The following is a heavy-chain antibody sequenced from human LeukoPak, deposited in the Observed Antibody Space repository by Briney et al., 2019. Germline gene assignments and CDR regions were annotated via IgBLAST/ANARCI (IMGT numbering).Heavy chain of an antibody. Sequence: GGSLRLSXAASGFTFSSYWMHWVRQAPGKGLVWVSRINSDGSSTSYAASVMGRFTISRDNAKNTLYLQMNSLRAEDTAVYYCASGVVVADYWGQGTLVTVSS. CDR2: INSDGSST. CDR3: ASGVVVADY. J-gene: IGHJ4*02. D-gene: IGHD3-22*01. V-gene: IGHV3-74*01. CDR1: GFTFSSYW.